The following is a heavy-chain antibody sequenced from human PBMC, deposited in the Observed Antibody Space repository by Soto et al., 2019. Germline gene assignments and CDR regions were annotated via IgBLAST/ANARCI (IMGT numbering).Heavy chain of an antibody. Sequence: QLQLQESGPGLVTPSETLSLTCTVSGGSISSSSYYWGWIRQPPGKGLEWIGRIYYSGSTYSNPPLESRATISVDAANNHSSVTLSSVTAADTAVQYCPSSYGGGDCYSGNWYSDLWARGTLVPVSS. D-gene: IGHD2-21*01. CDR1: GGSISSSSYY. V-gene: IGHV4-39*02. J-gene: IGHJ2*01. CDR2: IYYSGST. CDR3: PSSYGGGDCYSGNWYSDL.